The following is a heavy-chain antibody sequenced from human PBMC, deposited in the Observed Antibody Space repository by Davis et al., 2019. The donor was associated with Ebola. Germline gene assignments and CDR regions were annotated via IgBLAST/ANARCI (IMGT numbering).Heavy chain of an antibody. CDR2: ISGGGGIT. Sequence: GESLKISCEASGFTFSDYAMAWVRQAPGKGLEWVSGISGGGGITRYADSVKGRVTVSRDNAKNTLYLQMDSLRAEDTALYYCAKGYCGGDCLPVYDYWGQVILVTVSS. CDR3: AKGYCGGDCLPVYDY. D-gene: IGHD2-21*01. V-gene: IGHV3-23*01. J-gene: IGHJ4*02. CDR1: GFTFSDYA.